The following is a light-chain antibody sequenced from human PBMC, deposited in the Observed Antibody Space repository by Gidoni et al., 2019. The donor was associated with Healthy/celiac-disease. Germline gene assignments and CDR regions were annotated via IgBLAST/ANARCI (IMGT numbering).Light chain of an antibody. CDR1: QSISSW. CDR3: QQYNSYSG. CDR2: KAS. Sequence: DIQMNQSPSTLSASVGDRVTITCRASQSISSWLAWYQQKPGKAPKLLIYKASSLESGVPSRFSGSGSGTEFTLTISSLQPDDFATYYCQQYNSYSGFGQGTRLEIK. J-gene: IGKJ5*01. V-gene: IGKV1-5*03.